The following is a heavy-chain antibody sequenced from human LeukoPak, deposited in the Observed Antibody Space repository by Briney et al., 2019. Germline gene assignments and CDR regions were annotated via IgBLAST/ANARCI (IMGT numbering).Heavy chain of an antibody. CDR3: ARDNGNKYYFDY. CDR1: GFMFSDYF. V-gene: IGHV3-11*05. D-gene: IGHD2-8*01. Sequence: KPGGSLRLSCAASGFMFSDYFMSWIRQAPGKELEWISYISSNSKYTKYADSAKGRFTISRDNAKKSLYLQMNSLRAEDTAVYYCARDNGNKYYFDYWGQGTLVTVSS. CDR2: ISSNSKYT. J-gene: IGHJ4*02.